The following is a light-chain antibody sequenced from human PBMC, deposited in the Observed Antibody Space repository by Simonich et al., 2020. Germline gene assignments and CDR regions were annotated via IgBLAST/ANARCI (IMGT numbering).Light chain of an antibody. CDR3: QAWDSSLV. Sequence: SYELTQPPSVSVSPGQTATITCPGYKLGDKYASWYQQKPAQSPVLDIYQDSKRHSWILERFSGSNSGNMATMTISGTQAVDEADYYCQAWDSSLVFGGGTKLTVL. J-gene: IGLJ2*01. V-gene: IGLV3-1*01. CDR2: QDS. CDR1: KLGDKY.